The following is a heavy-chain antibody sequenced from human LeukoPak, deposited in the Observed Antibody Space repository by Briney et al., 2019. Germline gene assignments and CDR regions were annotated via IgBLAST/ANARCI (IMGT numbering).Heavy chain of an antibody. D-gene: IGHD1-26*01. Sequence: GGSLRLSCAASGFTFSSYGMHWVRQAPGKGLEWVAFIRYDGSNKYYADSVKGRFTISRDNSKNTLYLQMNSLRAEDTAVYYCAKDRTPDVSGSWGNAFDIWGQGTMVTVSS. J-gene: IGHJ3*02. CDR3: AKDRTPDVSGSWGNAFDI. V-gene: IGHV3-30*02. CDR2: IRYDGSNK. CDR1: GFTFSSYG.